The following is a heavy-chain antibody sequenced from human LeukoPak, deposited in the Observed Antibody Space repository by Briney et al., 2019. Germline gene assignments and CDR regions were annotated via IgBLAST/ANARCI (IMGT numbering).Heavy chain of an antibody. CDR2: ISSSVTTI. Sequence: AGSFTRSCAASAFTFSGFGMNWFRQAPGKGLLCISYISSSVTTINDADSVKGRFTISRDNAKNSLYLQMNSLRAEDTAVYYCAKDLTVLGGVDIWGQGTMVTVSS. D-gene: IGHD1-26*01. CDR3: AKDLTVLGGVDI. CDR1: AFTFSGFG. V-gene: IGHV3-48*01. J-gene: IGHJ3*02.